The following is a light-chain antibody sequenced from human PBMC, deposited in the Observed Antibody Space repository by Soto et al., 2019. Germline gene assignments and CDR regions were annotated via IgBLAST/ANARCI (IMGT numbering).Light chain of an antibody. Sequence: QSVLTQPASVSGSPGQSITISCTGTSSDVGGYNYASWYQQHPGKAPKLMIYDVSNRPSGVSNRFSGSKSGNTSSLTFSGLQAEDEADYYCSSYTSSSTYVFGTGTKVTVL. CDR1: SSDVGGYNY. CDR3: SSYTSSSTYV. V-gene: IGLV2-14*01. J-gene: IGLJ1*01. CDR2: DVS.